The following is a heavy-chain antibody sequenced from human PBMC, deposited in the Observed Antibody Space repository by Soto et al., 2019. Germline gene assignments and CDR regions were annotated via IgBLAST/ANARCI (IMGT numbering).Heavy chain of an antibody. J-gene: IGHJ4*02. D-gene: IGHD1-26*01. CDR2: IYYSGST. CDR1: GGSISSSSYY. Sequence: SETLSLTCTVSGGSISSSSYYWGWIRQPPGKGLERIGSIYYSGSTYYNPSLKSRVTISVDTSKNQFSLKLSSVTAADTAVYYCAQGIVGATNYWGQGTLVTVSS. CDR3: AQGIVGATNY. V-gene: IGHV4-39*01.